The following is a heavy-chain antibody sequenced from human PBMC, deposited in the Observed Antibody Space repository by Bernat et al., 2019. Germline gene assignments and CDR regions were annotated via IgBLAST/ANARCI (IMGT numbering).Heavy chain of an antibody. V-gene: IGHV3-33*01. Sequence: QVQLVESGGGVVQPGRSLRLSCAASGFTFSSYGMHWVRQAPGKGLEWVAVIWYDGSNKYYADSVKGRFTISRDNSKNTLYLQMNSLRAEDTAVYYCARDLRGDSRPRDDYWGQGTLVTVSS. D-gene: IGHD2-21*01. CDR2: IWYDGSNK. J-gene: IGHJ4*02. CDR1: GFTFSSYG. CDR3: ARDLRGDSRPRDDY.